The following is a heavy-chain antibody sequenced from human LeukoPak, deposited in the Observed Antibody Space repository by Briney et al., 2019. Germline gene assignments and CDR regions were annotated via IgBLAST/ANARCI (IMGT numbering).Heavy chain of an antibody. CDR1: GFTFSSYG. Sequence: GGSLRLSCAASGFTFSSYGMHWVRQAPGKGLEWVSAISGSGGSTYYADSVKGRFTISRDNSKNTLYLQMNSLRAEDTAVYYCAKAGPGDRSVVTRFVDYWGQGTLVTVSS. CDR3: AKAGPGDRSVVTRFVDY. D-gene: IGHD4-23*01. J-gene: IGHJ4*02. CDR2: ISGSGGST. V-gene: IGHV3-23*01.